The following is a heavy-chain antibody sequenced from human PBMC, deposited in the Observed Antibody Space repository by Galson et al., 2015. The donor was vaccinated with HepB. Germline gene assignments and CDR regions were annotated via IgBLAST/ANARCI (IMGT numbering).Heavy chain of an antibody. CDR1: GFTSTDYY. CDR3: ARTTIANFRDYVDF. D-gene: IGHD1-1*01. J-gene: IGHJ4*02. Sequence: SLRLSCAASGFTSTDYYLDWVRLAPGKGLEWVGRARNKAYGSITEYGAPVRGRFTISRDDSKNSLYLQMDSLKTEDTAVYYCARTTIANFRDYVDFWGQGTLVTVSS. V-gene: IGHV3-72*01. CDR2: ARNKAYGSIT.